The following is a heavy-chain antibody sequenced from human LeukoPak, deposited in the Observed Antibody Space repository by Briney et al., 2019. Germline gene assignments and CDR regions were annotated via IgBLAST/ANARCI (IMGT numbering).Heavy chain of an antibody. J-gene: IGHJ4*02. CDR3: ARAFDSGLNY. CDR2: ISAFNGET. D-gene: IGHD6-19*01. Sequence: ASVKVSFKTYGYTFTSRGISWVRQAPGQGLEWMGWISAFNGETHYAQNLQGRVTMTTDTSTSTAYMELRSLRSEDTAVYYCARAFDSGLNYWGQGTLVSVSS. CDR1: GYTFTSRG. V-gene: IGHV1-18*01.